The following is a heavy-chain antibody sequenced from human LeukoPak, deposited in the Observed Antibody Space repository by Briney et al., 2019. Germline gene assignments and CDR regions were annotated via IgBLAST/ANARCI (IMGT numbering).Heavy chain of an antibody. D-gene: IGHD3-22*01. CDR3: AGDLGYYYDGSGYYENWFDP. V-gene: IGHV1-2*06. Sequence: GASVKVSCKASGYTFTGYYMHWVRQAPGQGLEWMGRINPNSGGTNYAQKFQGRVTMTRDTSISTAYMELSRLRSDDTAVYYCAGDLGYYYDGSGYYENWFDPWGQGTLVTVSS. CDR1: GYTFTGYY. CDR2: INPNSGGT. J-gene: IGHJ5*02.